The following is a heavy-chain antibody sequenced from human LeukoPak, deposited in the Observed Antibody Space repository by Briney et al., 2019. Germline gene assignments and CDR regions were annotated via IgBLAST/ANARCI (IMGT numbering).Heavy chain of an antibody. J-gene: IGHJ4*02. Sequence: SGPTLVNPTQTLTLTCTFSGFSLSTSGMCVGWIRQPPGKALGWRARIAWEEATSSSTSLKTTLTISKHTTKNQVVRTTTNTDPVHTATYYCARIEAATRAHFDYWGQGTLVTVSS. CDR3: ARIEAATRAHFDY. D-gene: IGHD6-13*01. CDR1: GFSLSTSGMC. CDR2: IAWEEAT. V-gene: IGHV2-70*11.